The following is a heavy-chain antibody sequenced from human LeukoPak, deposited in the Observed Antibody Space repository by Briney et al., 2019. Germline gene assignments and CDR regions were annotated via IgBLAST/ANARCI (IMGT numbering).Heavy chain of an antibody. Sequence: TSETLSLTCTVSGGSISSGDYYWSWIRQPPGKGLEWIGYIYYSGSTCYNPSLKSRVTISVDTSKNQFSLKLSSVTAADTAVYYCARGSVDIVATIGGGYYYYYMDVWGKGTTVTVSS. J-gene: IGHJ6*03. V-gene: IGHV4-30-4*08. CDR2: IYYSGST. D-gene: IGHD5-12*01. CDR1: GGSISSGDYY. CDR3: ARGSVDIVATIGGGYYYYYMDV.